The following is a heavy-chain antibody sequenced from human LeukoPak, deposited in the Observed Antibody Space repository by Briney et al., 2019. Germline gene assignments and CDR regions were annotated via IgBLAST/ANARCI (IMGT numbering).Heavy chain of an antibody. CDR2: ISWNSGSI. CDR1: GFTFDDYA. D-gene: IGHD6-19*01. Sequence: GRSLRLSCAASGFTFDDYAMHWVRQAPGKGLEWVSGISWNSGSIGYADSVKGRFTISRDNAKNSLYLQMNSLRAEDTALYYCARDRSSAVAGYHFDTWGQGTLVTVSS. J-gene: IGHJ4*02. V-gene: IGHV3-9*01. CDR3: ARDRSSAVAGYHFDT.